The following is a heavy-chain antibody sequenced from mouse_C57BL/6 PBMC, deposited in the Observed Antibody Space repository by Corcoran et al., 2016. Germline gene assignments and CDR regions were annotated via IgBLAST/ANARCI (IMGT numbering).Heavy chain of an antibody. CDR1: GYAFSSYW. CDR2: IYPGDGDT. V-gene: IGHV1-80*01. Sequence: QVQLQQSGAELVKPGASVKISCKASGYAFSSYWMNWVKQRPGKGLEWIGQIYPGDGDTNYNGKFKGKATLTADKSSSTAYMQFSSLTSEDSAVYFCARCYSNYWYFDVWGTGTTVTVSS. J-gene: IGHJ1*03. D-gene: IGHD2-5*01. CDR3: ARCYSNYWYFDV.